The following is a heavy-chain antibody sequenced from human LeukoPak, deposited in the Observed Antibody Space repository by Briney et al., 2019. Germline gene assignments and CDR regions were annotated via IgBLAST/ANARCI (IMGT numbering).Heavy chain of an antibody. J-gene: IGHJ4*02. CDR3: TTGRIVVAPDY. CDR2: IKSKSDGGTT. Sequence: PGGSLRLSCVASGFTFSNAWMSWVRQAPGKGLEWVGRIKSKSDGGTTDYAAPVKGRFTISRDDSKNTLYLQMNSLKTEDTAVYYCTTGRIVVAPDYWGQGTLGTVSS. CDR1: GFTFSNAW. D-gene: IGHD3-22*01. V-gene: IGHV3-15*01.